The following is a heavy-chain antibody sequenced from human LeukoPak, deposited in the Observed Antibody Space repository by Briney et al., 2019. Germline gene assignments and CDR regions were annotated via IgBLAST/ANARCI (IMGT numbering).Heavy chain of an antibody. V-gene: IGHV3-64*01. J-gene: IGHJ4*02. D-gene: IGHD5-24*01. CDR3: TSRDDSGY. Sequence: PGGSLRLSCAASGFTFSNYALHWVRQAPGKGLECVSAVDIDGGSTYYANSVKGRFTISRDNSKSTLYLQMDSLRPEDMAVYYCTSRDDSGYWGQGTLVTVSS. CDR1: GFTFSNYA. CDR2: VDIDGGST.